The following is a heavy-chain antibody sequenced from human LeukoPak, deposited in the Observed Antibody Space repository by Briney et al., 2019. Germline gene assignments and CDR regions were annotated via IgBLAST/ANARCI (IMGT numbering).Heavy chain of an antibody. CDR2: IGASGSSA. CDR1: EFLFSSYA. J-gene: IGHJ4*02. V-gene: IGHV3-23*01. Sequence: GGSLRLSCAASEFLFSSYAMNWVRQAPGKGLEWVSVIGASGSSAYYADSVKGRFTISRDNSKNTLYLQMNSLKAEDTAVYYCASPSGSRGVFLDYWGQGTLVTVSS. D-gene: IGHD3-16*01. CDR3: ASPSGSRGVFLDY.